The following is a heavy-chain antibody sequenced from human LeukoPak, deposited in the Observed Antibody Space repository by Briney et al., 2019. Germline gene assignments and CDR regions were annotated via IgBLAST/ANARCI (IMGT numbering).Heavy chain of an antibody. V-gene: IGHV3-66*01. CDR1: GFTVSSNY. D-gene: IGHD2-21*02. Sequence: AGSLRLSCAASGFTVSSNYMSWVRQAPGKGLEWVAVIYSGGSTYYTDSVKGRFTISRDNSKHTRYLQMNRLRAEDTAGYYCASSSSCGGDCYPYYYGMDGWGQATTVTVCS. CDR2: IYSGGST. CDR3: ASSSSCGGDCYPYYYGMDG. J-gene: IGHJ6*02.